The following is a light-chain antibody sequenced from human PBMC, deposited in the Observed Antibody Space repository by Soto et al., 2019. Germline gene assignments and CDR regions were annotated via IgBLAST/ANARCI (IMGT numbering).Light chain of an antibody. V-gene: IGKV3-15*01. CDR2: GAT. CDR3: LQYSNGPRT. Sequence: ETVMTQSPATLSVSPGKGATLSCRASQSVGSSLAWYQHKPGQAPRLLIYGATTRATGIPARFSGSGYGAEFTLTINSLQSEDFALYYCLQYSNGPRTFGQGTKVDIK. J-gene: IGKJ1*01. CDR1: QSVGSS.